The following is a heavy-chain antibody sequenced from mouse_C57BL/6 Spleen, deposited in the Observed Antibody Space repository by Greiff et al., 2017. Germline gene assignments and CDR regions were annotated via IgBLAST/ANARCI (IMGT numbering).Heavy chain of an antibody. J-gene: IGHJ1*01. V-gene: IGHV5-16*01. CDR2: INYDGSST. CDR1: GFTFSDYY. Sequence: EVKVVESEGGLVQPGSSMKLSCTASGFTFSDYYMAWVRQVPEKGLEWVANINYDGSSTYYLDSLKSRFIISRDNAKNILYLQMSSLKSEDTPTYYCAREGPYWYYAVWGAEATGTVSS. CDR3: AREGPYWYYAV.